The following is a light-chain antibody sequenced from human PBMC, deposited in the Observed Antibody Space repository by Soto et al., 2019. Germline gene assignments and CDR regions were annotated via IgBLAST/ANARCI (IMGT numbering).Light chain of an antibody. Sequence: QSVLTQPPSASGTPGQRVTISCSGSISNIGGNTVNWYQQLPGTAPKLLMYTNNQQPSGVPDRFSGSKSGTSASLAISGLQSEDEADYYCAAWDDSLKGVVFGGGTQLTVL. J-gene: IGLJ2*01. CDR2: TNN. CDR1: ISNIGGNT. V-gene: IGLV1-44*01. CDR3: AAWDDSLKGVV.